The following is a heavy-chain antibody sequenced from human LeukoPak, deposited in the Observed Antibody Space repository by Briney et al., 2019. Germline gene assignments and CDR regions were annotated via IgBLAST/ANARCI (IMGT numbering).Heavy chain of an antibody. J-gene: IGHJ6*04. CDR2: ISGSGGST. V-gene: IGHV3-23*01. CDR1: GFTFSSYA. CDR3: AKDGGITIFGVVAGIAAAQGV. Sequence: PGGSLRLSCAASGFTFSSYAMSWVRQAPGKGLEWVSAISGSGGSTYYADSVKGRFTISRDNSKNTLYLQMNSLRAEDTAVYYCAKDGGITIFGVVAGIAAAQGVWGKGTTVTVSS. D-gene: IGHD3-3*01.